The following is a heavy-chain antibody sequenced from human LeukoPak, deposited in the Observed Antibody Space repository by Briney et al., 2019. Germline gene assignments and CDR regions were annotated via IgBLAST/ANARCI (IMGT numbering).Heavy chain of an antibody. CDR2: ISYDGSNK. D-gene: IGHD3-16*01. J-gene: IGHJ4*02. CDR3: VTLRIPVDY. V-gene: IGHV3-30*03. CDR1: GFTFSSYG. Sequence: PGRSLRLSCAASGFTFSSYGMHWVRQAPGKGLEWVAVISYDGSNKYYADSVKGRFTISRDNSKNTLYLQMNSLRAEDTAVYYCVTLRIPVDYWGQGTLVTVSS.